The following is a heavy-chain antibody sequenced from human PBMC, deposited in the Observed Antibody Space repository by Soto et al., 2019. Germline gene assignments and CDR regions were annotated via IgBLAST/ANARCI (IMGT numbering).Heavy chain of an antibody. CDR2: ISGSGGST. CDR1: GFTFSSYA. CDR3: ARESFSASPNFFDY. D-gene: IGHD3-16*01. V-gene: IGHV3-23*01. Sequence: HPGGSLRLSCAASGFTFSSYAMSWVRQAPGKGLEWVSAISGSGGSTYYADSVKGRFTISRDHAKNSLELQMNSLRADDTALYYCARESFSASPNFFDYWGRGTQVTVSS. J-gene: IGHJ4*02.